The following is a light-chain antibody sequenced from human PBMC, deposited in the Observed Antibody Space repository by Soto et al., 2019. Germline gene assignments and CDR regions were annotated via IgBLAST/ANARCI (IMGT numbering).Light chain of an antibody. Sequence: QAVVTQEPSLTVSPGGTGTLTCGSSTGPVTRTNFPYWFQQKPGQAPTTLIYETSNKHSWTPARFTGSLLGGKAALTLSGAQPDYEADYYCSLSYGGPRVFCGGTKLTVL. CDR2: ETS. CDR3: SLSYGGPRV. V-gene: IGLV7-46*01. J-gene: IGLJ3*02. CDR1: TGPVTRTNF.